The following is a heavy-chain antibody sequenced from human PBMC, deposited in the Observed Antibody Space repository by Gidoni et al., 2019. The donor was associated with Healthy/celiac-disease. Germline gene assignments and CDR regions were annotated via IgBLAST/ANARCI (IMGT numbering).Heavy chain of an antibody. CDR3: ARESTGGYFDY. CDR2: ISYDGSNK. Sequence: QVQLVESGGGVVQPGRSLRLSCAASGFTFSSYAMHWVRQAPGKGLEWVAVISYDGSNKYYADSVKGRFTISRDNSKNTLYLQMNSLRAEDTAVYYCARESTGGYFDYWGQGTLVTVSS. J-gene: IGHJ4*02. V-gene: IGHV3-30-3*01. CDR1: GFTFSSYA. D-gene: IGHD4-17*01.